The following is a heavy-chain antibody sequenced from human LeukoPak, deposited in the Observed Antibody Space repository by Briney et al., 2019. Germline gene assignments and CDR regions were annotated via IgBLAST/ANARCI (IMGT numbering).Heavy chain of an antibody. CDR1: GYSISSGYY. CDR3: ARASGYSGYDWVYYFDY. CDR2: IYTSGST. D-gene: IGHD5-12*01. J-gene: IGHJ4*02. V-gene: IGHV4-4*07. Sequence: PSETLSLTCAVSGYSISSGYYWSWIRQPAGKGLEWIGRIYTSGSTNYNPSLKSRVTMSVDTSKNQFSLKLSSVTAADTAVYYCARASGYSGYDWVYYFDYWGQGTLVTVSS.